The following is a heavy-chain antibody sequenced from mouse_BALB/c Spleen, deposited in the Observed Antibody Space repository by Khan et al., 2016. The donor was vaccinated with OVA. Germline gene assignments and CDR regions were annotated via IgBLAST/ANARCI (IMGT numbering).Heavy chain of an antibody. V-gene: IGHV9-3-1*01. Sequence: QIQLVQSGPELKKPGETVKISCKASGYTFTNYGMHWVKQAPGKGLKWMGWINTYTGEPTYADDFKGRFAFSLETSTSTAYMKINKPKKEDTATYFCARERNDGIYAMDYWGQGTSVTVSS. CDR1: GYTFTNYG. CDR3: ARERNDGIYAMDY. J-gene: IGHJ4*01. CDR2: INTYTGEP. D-gene: IGHD2-3*01.